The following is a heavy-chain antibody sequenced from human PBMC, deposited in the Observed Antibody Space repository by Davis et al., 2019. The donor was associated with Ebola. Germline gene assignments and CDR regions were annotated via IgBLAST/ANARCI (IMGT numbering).Heavy chain of an antibody. CDR2: ISDDGGLT. D-gene: IGHD2-15*01. CDR3: AKCVVVVAANWFDP. CDR1: GFTFRSFP. Sequence: GESLKISCAASGFTFRSFPMSWVRQASGKGLEWVSGISDDGGLTDYVDSVKGRFTISRDNSKNTLYLQMNSLRAEDTAVYYCAKCVVVVAANWFDPWGQGTLVTVSS. J-gene: IGHJ5*02. V-gene: IGHV3-23*01.